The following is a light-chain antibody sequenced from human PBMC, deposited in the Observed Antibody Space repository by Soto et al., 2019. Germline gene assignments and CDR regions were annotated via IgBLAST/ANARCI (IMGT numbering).Light chain of an antibody. V-gene: IGKV1-9*01. J-gene: IGKJ5*01. Sequence: ILLTQSPSSMSTSVGDRVSITCRASQGIATSLAWYQQKPGKAPKLLIYAASNFQSGVPSRFSGSGSGTHFTLTISSLQPEDFATYYCQQLHAYPITFGQGTRLEN. CDR1: QGIATS. CDR3: QQLHAYPIT. CDR2: AAS.